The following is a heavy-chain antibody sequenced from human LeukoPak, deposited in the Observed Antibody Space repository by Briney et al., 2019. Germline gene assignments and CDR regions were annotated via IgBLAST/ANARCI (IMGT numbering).Heavy chain of an antibody. D-gene: IGHD2-2*02. V-gene: IGHV1-2*02. J-gene: IGHJ6*03. CDR2: INPNSGGT. CDR1: GYTFTGYY. CDR3: ANLGYCSSTNCYTREDRAEDDYYYMDV. Sequence: ASVKVSCKASGYTFTGYYMHWVRQAPGQGLEWMGWINPNSGGTNYAQKFQGRVTMTRDTSISTAYMELSRLRSDDTAVYYCANLGYCSSTNCYTREDRAEDDYYYMDVWGKGTTVTVSS.